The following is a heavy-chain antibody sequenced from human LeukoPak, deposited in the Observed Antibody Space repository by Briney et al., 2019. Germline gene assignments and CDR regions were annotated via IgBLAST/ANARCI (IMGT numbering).Heavy chain of an antibody. CDR3: AREDPQTTVPEGLDV. V-gene: IGHV4-59*01. J-gene: IGHJ6*02. D-gene: IGHD4-17*01. Sequence: SETLSLTCTVSGGSISTYYWSWIRQSPGKGLEWIGYIYYSGTTNYNPSLKSRVTISVDTSTNQFSLKLNSGTAADTAVYYCAREDPQTTVPEGLDVWGQGTTVTVSS. CDR1: GGSISTYY. CDR2: IYYSGTT.